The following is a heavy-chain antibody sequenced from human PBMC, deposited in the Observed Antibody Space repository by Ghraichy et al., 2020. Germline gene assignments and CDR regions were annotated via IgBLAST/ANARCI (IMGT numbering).Heavy chain of an antibody. J-gene: IGHJ4*02. CDR1: GYTFTGYY. CDR2: INPNSGDT. Sequence: ASVKVSCKASGYTFTGYYMDWVRQAPGQGLEWMGWINPNSGDTHYEQKFQGRVTMTRDTSISTAYMELSRLTSDDTAVYYCARDKAGTFDYWGQGSLVTVSS. V-gene: IGHV1-2*02. CDR3: ARDKAGTFDY.